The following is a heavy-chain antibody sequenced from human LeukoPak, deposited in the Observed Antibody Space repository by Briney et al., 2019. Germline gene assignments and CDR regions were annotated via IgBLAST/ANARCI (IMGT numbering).Heavy chain of an antibody. D-gene: IGHD1-26*01. CDR2: INPSGGST. J-gene: IGHJ3*02. V-gene: IGHV1-46*01. Sequence: ASVKVSCKASGYIFTNYYIHWVRQAPGQGLEWMGIINPSGGSTNYAQKFQGRVTMTRDTSTSTVYMELSSLRSEDTAVYYCARERGSGSFSGAFDIWGQGTMVTVSS. CDR1: GYIFTNYY. CDR3: ARERGSGSFSGAFDI.